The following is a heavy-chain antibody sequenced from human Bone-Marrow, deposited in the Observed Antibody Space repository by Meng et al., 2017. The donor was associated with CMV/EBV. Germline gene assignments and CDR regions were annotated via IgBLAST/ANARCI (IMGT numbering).Heavy chain of an antibody. J-gene: IGHJ6*02. CDR2: ILNKANGYVT. V-gene: IGHV3-72*01. Sequence: GGSLRLSCAASGFIFSDHHMDWFRQAPGKGLQWVGRILNKANGYVTQYAASVQGRFILSREDSDNSLFLQMNSLRAEDTAVYYCASSGAGMDVWGQGTTVTVSS. D-gene: IGHD4/OR15-4a*01. CDR3: ASSGAGMDV. CDR1: GFIFSDHH.